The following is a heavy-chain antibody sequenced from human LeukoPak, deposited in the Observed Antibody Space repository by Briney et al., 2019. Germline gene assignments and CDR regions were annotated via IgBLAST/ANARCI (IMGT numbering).Heavy chain of an antibody. J-gene: IGHJ4*02. V-gene: IGHV1-18*01. D-gene: IGHD6-19*01. CDR1: GYTFTSYG. Sequence: ASVKVSCKASGYTFTSYGISWVRQAPGQGLEWMGWISAYNGNTNYAQKLQGRVTMTTDTYTSTAYMELRSLRSDDTAVYYCARDKYYSSSGQPPFDYWGQGTLVTVSS. CDR2: ISAYNGNT. CDR3: ARDKYYSSSGQPPFDY.